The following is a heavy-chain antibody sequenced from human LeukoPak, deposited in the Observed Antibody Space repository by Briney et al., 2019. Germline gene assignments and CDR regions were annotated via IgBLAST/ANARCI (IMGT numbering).Heavy chain of an antibody. V-gene: IGHV1-18*01. CDR3: ARDSTFGGVIVTHDYTYFDY. CDR1: GYTFTSYG. CDR2: ISAYNGNT. D-gene: IGHD3-16*02. J-gene: IGHJ4*02. Sequence: GASVKVSCKASGYTFTSYGISWVRQAPGQGLEWMGWISAYNGNTNYAQKLQGRVTMTTDTSTSTAYMELRSLRSDDTAVYYCARDSTFGGVIVTHDYTYFDYWGQGALVTVSS.